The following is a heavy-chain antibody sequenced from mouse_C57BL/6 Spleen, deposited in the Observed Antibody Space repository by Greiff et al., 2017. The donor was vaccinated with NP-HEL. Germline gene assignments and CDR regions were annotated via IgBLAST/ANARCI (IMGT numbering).Heavy chain of an antibody. CDR2: IDPEDGET. J-gene: IGHJ3*01. Sequence: EVQLQQSGAELVKPGASVKLSCTASGFNIKDYYMHWVKQRTEQGLEWIGRIDPEDGETKSAPKFQGKATITADTSSNTAYLQLSSLTSEDTAVYYCAREGSYGNYEAYWGQGTLVTVSA. D-gene: IGHD2-1*01. CDR1: GFNIKDYY. V-gene: IGHV14-2*01. CDR3: AREGSYGNYEAY.